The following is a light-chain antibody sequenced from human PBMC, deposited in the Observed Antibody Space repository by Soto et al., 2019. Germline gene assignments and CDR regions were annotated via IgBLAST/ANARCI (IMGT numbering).Light chain of an antibody. CDR3: QQFDNLPLT. CDR1: QDISRF. J-gene: IGKJ2*01. CDR2: EAS. Sequence: DIQMTQSPSSLSASVGDRVAISCQASQDISRFLNWFQQKPGKAPKLLIYEASNLETGVPSRFSGSGSGTDFTLTITCLQPEDVATYYCQQFDNLPLTFGPGTRLEIK. V-gene: IGKV1-33*01.